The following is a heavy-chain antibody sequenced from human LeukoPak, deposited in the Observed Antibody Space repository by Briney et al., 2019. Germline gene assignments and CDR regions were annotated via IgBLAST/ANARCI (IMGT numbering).Heavy chain of an antibody. Sequence: ASETLSLTCTVSGGSISSGGYYWSWIRQHPGKGLEWIGNMYYSGSTYYNPSLKSRVTISVDTSKNQFSLKLSSVTAADTAVYYCARTAGYNYGYWYFDYWGQGTLVTVSS. J-gene: IGHJ4*02. CDR2: MYYSGST. CDR3: ARTAGYNYGYWYFDY. V-gene: IGHV4-39*01. CDR1: GGSISSGGYY. D-gene: IGHD5-18*01.